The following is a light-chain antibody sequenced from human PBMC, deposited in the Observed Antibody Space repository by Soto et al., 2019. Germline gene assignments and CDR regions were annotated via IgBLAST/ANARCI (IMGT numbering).Light chain of an antibody. CDR3: SSYTSSSTGGYV. CDR1: SSDIGGYKY. J-gene: IGLJ1*01. Sequence: QSVLTQPASVSGSPGQSITISCTGTSSDIGGYKYVSWYQQHPGKAPKLKIYEVSNRPSGVSNRFSGSKSGNTASLTISGLQAEDEADYYCSSYTSSSTGGYVFGTGTKVTVL. CDR2: EVS. V-gene: IGLV2-14*01.